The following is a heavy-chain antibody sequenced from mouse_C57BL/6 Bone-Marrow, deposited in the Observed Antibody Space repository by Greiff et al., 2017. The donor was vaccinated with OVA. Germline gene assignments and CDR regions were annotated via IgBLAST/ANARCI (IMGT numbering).Heavy chain of an antibody. CDR2: IRSKSNNYAT. D-gene: IGHD4-1*01. CDR1: GFSFNTYA. Sequence: DVKLVESGGGLVQPKGSLKLSCAASGFSFNTYAMNWVRQAPGKGLEWVARIRSKSNNYATYYADSVKDRFTISRDDSESMLYLQMNNLKTEDTAMYYCVALGPYYFDYWGQGTTLTVSS. CDR3: VALGPYYFDY. V-gene: IGHV10-1*01. J-gene: IGHJ2*01.